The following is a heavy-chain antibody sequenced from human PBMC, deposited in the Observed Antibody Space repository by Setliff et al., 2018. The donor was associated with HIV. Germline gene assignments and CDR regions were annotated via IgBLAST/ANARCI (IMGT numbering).Heavy chain of an antibody. D-gene: IGHD2-2*01. Sequence: PSETLSLTCSVSGGSISGYYWSWIRQPPGKRPEYIGYIYSSGTTYYNPYYNPSLKSRATISIDTSKKQLSLKLTSATAADTAVYYCARGHCSGTNCYGVDYYGMDVWGQGTTVTVSS. V-gene: IGHV4-59*01. J-gene: IGHJ6*02. CDR2: IYSSGTTYYNP. CDR3: ARGHCSGTNCYGVDYYGMDV. CDR1: GGSISGYY.